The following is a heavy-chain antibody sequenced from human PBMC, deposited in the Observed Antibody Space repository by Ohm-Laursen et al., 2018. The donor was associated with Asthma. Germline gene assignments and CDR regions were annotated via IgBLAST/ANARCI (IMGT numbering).Heavy chain of an antibody. J-gene: IGHJ4*02. CDR3: VRDVVDRFDH. V-gene: IGHV1-18*01. Sequence: VASVKVSCKASGGTFSSYAISWVRQAPGQRPEWMGWIYIANTNYAPKFRDRVTLTTDTSTNTLYMDLRSLRSDDTAVYYCVRDVVDRFDHWGQGSLVIVSS. D-gene: IGHD2-21*01. CDR2: IYIANT. CDR1: GGTFSSYA.